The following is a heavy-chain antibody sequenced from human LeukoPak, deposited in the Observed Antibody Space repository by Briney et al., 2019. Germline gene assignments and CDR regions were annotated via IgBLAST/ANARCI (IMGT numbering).Heavy chain of an antibody. J-gene: IGHJ4*02. CDR3: ARQGYADFSSRPFDY. V-gene: IGHV4-39*01. D-gene: IGHD4-17*01. Sequence: PSETLSLTCTVSGDSISSRSYYWGWIRQPPGTGLEWIGSIYYSGSTYYNPSLKSRVTISVDTSKNQFTLKLSSVTAADTAMYFCARQGYADFSSRPFDYWGQETLVTVSS. CDR1: GDSISSRSYY. CDR2: IYYSGST.